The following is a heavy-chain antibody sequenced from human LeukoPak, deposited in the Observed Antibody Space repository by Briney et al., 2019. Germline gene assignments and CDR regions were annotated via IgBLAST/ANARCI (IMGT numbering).Heavy chain of an antibody. CDR2: IYSGGYT. J-gene: IGHJ4*02. Sequence: GGSLRLSCAASGFTVSSNYMSWVRQAPGKGLGWVSVIYSGGYTYYADSVKGRFTISRDNSKDTLYLQMNSLRAEDTAVYYCARCRAFGHFDYWGQGTLVTVSS. D-gene: IGHD3-10*01. V-gene: IGHV3-53*01. CDR1: GFTVSSNY. CDR3: ARCRAFGHFDY.